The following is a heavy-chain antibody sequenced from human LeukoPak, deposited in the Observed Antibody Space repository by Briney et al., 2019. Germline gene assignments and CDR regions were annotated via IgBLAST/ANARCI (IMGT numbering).Heavy chain of an antibody. Sequence: SETLSLTCTVSGVSISSSDYYWGWIRQPPGKGLEWIGIINYRGSTYYNPSLKSRVTTSVDTSKNQFSLKLSSVTAADTAMYYCARRDCSGGSCQYFDYWGQGTQVTVSS. V-gene: IGHV4-39*01. D-gene: IGHD2-15*01. CDR1: GVSISSSDYY. CDR2: INYRGST. J-gene: IGHJ4*02. CDR3: ARRDCSGGSCQYFDY.